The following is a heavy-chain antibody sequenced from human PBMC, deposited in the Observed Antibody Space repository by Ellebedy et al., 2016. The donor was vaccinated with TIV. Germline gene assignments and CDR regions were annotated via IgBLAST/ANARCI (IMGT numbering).Heavy chain of an antibody. Sequence: GESLKISCAASGFTFSNFALHWVRQAPGMGLEWVAIISSDGSDSYYADSVRGRFTISRDNSKNTLYLQMNSLRPEDTAVYYCARDLRTYSGTSNYWGQGTLVTVSS. CDR1: GFTFSNFA. V-gene: IGHV3-30*04. D-gene: IGHD1-26*01. CDR3: ARDLRTYSGTSNY. J-gene: IGHJ4*02. CDR2: ISSDGSDS.